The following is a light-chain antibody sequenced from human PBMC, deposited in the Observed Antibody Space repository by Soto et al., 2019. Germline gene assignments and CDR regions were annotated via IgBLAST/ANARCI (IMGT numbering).Light chain of an antibody. J-gene: IGLJ1*01. CDR3: YSYAGSTTYV. CDR2: EGN. Sequence: QSVLTQPASVSGSPGQSITISCTGTSSDVGSYNLVSWYQQHPGKAPKLMIYEGNKRPSGVSNRFSGSKSGNTASLTISGLQAEDEADYYCYSYAGSTTYVFGTGTKLTVL. V-gene: IGLV2-23*01. CDR1: SSDVGSYNL.